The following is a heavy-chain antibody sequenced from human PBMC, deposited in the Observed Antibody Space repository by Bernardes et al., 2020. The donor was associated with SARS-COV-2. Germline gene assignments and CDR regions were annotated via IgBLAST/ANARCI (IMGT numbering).Heavy chain of an antibody. D-gene: IGHD3-3*01. CDR2: FDPEDGET. J-gene: IGHJ6*02. CDR1: GYTLTALS. V-gene: IGHV1-24*01. CDR3: ATALTIFGVVSRYYYYYGMDV. Sequence: ASVKVSCKVSGYTLTALSMHWVRQAPGQGLEWMGGFDPEDGETIYAQKFQGRVTMTEDTSTDTAYMELSSLRSEDTAVYYCATALTIFGVVSRYYYYYGMDVWGQGTTVTVSS.